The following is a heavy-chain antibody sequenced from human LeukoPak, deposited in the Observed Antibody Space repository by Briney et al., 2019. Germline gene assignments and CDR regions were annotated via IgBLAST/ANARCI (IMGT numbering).Heavy chain of an antibody. CDR1: GFTFSSYW. V-gene: IGHV3-7*01. D-gene: IGHD6-19*01. Sequence: GGSLRLSCAASGFTFSSYWMSWVRQAPGKGLEWVANIKQDGSEKYYVDSVKGRFTVSRDNAKNTLYLQMNSLRAEDTAVYYCARGLAGAVNVMDVWGQGTTVTVSS. J-gene: IGHJ6*02. CDR2: IKQDGSEK. CDR3: ARGLAGAVNVMDV.